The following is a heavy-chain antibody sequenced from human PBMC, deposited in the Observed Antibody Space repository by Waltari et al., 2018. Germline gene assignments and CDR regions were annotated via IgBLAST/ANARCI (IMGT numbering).Heavy chain of an antibody. J-gene: IGHJ4*02. D-gene: IGHD3-3*01. V-gene: IGHV1-2*06. CDR2: INPKSGDT. CDR1: GYTFTDFF. CDR3: ARSGGGTTGFGVAE. Sequence: QVQLVQSGAEVKKSGASVKVSCKASGYTFTDFFIHWVRQAPGQGLEWMGRINPKSGDTSYAQRFQGRVTMTGDTSISTAYMEVTGLGSDDTAIYYCARSGGGTTGFGVAEWGQGSLVTVSS.